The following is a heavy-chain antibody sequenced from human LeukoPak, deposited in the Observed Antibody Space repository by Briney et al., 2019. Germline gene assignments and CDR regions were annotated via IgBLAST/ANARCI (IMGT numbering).Heavy chain of an antibody. CDR2: INHRGST. CDR1: GASPSKYY. Sequence: PSETLSLTCAVDGASPSKYYWTWIRQSPGKGLEWIGEINHRGSTNLHPSLKSRVTLSVDTSKHQFSLKLTSVTAADAAVYYCASSVGSTDYWGQGTLVTVSS. V-gene: IGHV4-34*01. D-gene: IGHD1-26*01. CDR3: ASSVGSTDY. J-gene: IGHJ4*02.